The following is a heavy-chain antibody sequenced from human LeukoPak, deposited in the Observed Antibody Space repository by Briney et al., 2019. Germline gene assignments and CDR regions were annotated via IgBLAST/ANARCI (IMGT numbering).Heavy chain of an antibody. J-gene: IGHJ4*02. V-gene: IGHV4-34*01. CDR3: ARRYSYGYVRF. CDR1: GGSFSGYY. CDR2: INHSGST. Sequence: SETLSLTCAVYGGSFSGYYWSWIRQPPGKGLEWIGEINHSGSTNYNPSLKSRVTISVDTSKNQFSLKLSSVTAADTAVYYCARRYSYGYVRFWGQGTLVTVSS. D-gene: IGHD5-18*01.